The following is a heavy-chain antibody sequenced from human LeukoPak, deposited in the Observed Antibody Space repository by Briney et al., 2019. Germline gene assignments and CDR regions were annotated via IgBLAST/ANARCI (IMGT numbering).Heavy chain of an antibody. CDR1: GGTFSSYA. V-gene: IGHV1-69*04. J-gene: IGHJ4*02. Sequence: ASVKVSCKASGGTFSSYAISWVRQAPGQGLEWMGRIIPILGIANYAQKFQGRVTITADKSTSTAYMELSSLRSEDTAVYYCASGNQQWLAQGHFDYWGQGTLVTVSS. CDR3: ASGNQQWLAQGHFDY. D-gene: IGHD6-19*01. CDR2: IIPILGIA.